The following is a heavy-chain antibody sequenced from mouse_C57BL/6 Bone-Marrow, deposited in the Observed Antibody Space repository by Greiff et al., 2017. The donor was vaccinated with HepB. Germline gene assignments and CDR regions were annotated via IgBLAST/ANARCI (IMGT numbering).Heavy chain of an antibody. V-gene: IGHV1-80*01. CDR3: ARLHLTGFAY. J-gene: IGHJ3*01. CDR1: GYAFSSYW. Sequence: QVQLQQSGAELVKPGDSVKISCKASGYAFSSYWMNWVKQRPGKGLEWIGQIYPGDGATNYNGKFKGKATFTADTSSNTAYMQLSSLTTEDSAIYYWARLHLTGFAYWGQGTLVTVSA. D-gene: IGHD4-1*01. CDR2: IYPGDGAT.